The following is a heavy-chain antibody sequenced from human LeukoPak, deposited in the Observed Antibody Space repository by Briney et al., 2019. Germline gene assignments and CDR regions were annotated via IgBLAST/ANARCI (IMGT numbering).Heavy chain of an antibody. CDR3: ARAVYGSGSYYDHFDY. D-gene: IGHD3-10*01. CDR2: ISYDGSNK. V-gene: IGHV3-30*04. Sequence: GSLRLSCVASGFTFSSYAMHWVRQAPGKGLEWVTVISYDGSNKYYADSVKGRFTISRDNSKTTLYLQMNSLRAEDTAVYYCARAVYGSGSYYDHFDYWGQGTLVTVSS. J-gene: IGHJ4*02. CDR1: GFTFSSYA.